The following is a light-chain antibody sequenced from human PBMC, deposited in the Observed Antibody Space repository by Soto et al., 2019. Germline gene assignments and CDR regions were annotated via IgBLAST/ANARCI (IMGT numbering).Light chain of an antibody. Sequence: DIQMTQSPSSLSATVGDRVTITCRASQSVSNYLNWYQQKPGKAPKLLIYAASNLQSGVPSRFSGSGSGTEFTLTISSLQSEDFAVYYCQQYNNWPRTFGQGTKVEIK. CDR3: QQYNNWPRT. CDR2: AAS. J-gene: IGKJ1*01. CDR1: QSVSNY. V-gene: IGKV1-39*01.